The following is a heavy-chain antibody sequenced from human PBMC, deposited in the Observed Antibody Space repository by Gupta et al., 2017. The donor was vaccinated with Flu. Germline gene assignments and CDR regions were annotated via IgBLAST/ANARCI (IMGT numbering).Heavy chain of an antibody. Sequence: NWVRQAPGKGLEWVASISTTETYKDYGDAVKGRFTISRDNAKTSSYLQMDSLRVEDTAVYFCAREAYGYHYMDAWGKGTTVIVSS. V-gene: IGHV3-21*04. J-gene: IGHJ6*03. D-gene: IGHD5-18*01. CDR3: AREAYGYHYMDA. CDR2: ISTTETYK.